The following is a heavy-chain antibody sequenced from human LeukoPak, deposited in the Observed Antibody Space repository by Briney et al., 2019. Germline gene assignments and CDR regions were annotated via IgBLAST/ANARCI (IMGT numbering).Heavy chain of an antibody. Sequence: ASVKVSCKASGYTFTGYYMHWVRQAPGQGLEWVGWINPDTGGTHYAQKFQGRVTMTRDTSISTAYMELSSLRSDDTAVYYCAKRGYNYDSYYFDYWGQGTLVTVSS. CDR1: GYTFTGYY. J-gene: IGHJ4*02. D-gene: IGHD5-18*01. CDR2: INPDTGGT. V-gene: IGHV1-2*02. CDR3: AKRGYNYDSYYFDY.